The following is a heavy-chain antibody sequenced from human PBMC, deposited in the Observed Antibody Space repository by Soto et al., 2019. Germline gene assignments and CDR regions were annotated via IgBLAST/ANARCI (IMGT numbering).Heavy chain of an antibody. CDR3: ARVNTATDSDIDY. CDR2: MYRGGTT. CDR1: GFSVSSTY. Sequence: PGGSLRLSCSASGFSVSSTYMAWVRQAPGKGLEWVLVMYRGGTTYYAESVKGRFTVSRDTSKNTLDLQMNSLRAEDTAFYYCARVNTATDSDIDYWGQGILVT. J-gene: IGHJ4*02. V-gene: IGHV3-53*01. D-gene: IGHD2-21*01.